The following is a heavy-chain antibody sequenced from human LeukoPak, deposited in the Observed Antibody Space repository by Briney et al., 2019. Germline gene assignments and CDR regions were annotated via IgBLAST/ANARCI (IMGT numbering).Heavy chain of an antibody. J-gene: IGHJ4*02. CDR2: IYYTGST. Sequence: SQTLSLTCSVAGDSISGGGYYWGWIRQRPGKGLEWIGYIYYTGSTYYDPSLKSRVTMSIATSNNQFSLRLKSVTAADTAVYYCARDGSYSDTSGYSLGRIDYWGQGTLITVSS. V-gene: IGHV4-31*03. CDR3: ARDGSYSDTSGYSLGRIDY. D-gene: IGHD3-22*01. CDR1: GDSISGGGYY.